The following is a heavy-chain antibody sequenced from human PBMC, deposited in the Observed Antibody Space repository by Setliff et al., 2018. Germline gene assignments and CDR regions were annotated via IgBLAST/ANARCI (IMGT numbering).Heavy chain of an antibody. J-gene: IGHJ4*02. Sequence: LSLTCTVSGGSISSSSYYWGWIRQPPGKGLEWIGSIYYSGSTYYNPSLKSRVTISVDTSKNQFSLKLSSVTAADTAVYYCAYSSDYDFWSGYPPALDYWGQGTLVTVSS. CDR1: GGSISSSSYY. CDR2: IYYSGST. CDR3: AYSSDYDFWSGYPPALDY. D-gene: IGHD3-3*01. V-gene: IGHV4-39*07.